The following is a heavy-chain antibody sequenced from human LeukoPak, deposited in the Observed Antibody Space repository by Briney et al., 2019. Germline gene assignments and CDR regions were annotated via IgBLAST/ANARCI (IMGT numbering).Heavy chain of an antibody. CDR1: GVTVSSNY. V-gene: IGHV3-66*01. CDR2: IYSGGST. J-gene: IGHJ3*02. D-gene: IGHD3-10*01. CDR3: ARGLLWFADTPGLAFDI. Sequence: GGSLRLSCAASGVTVSSNYMSWVRQAPGKGLEWVGDIYSGGSTYYAESVKGRFTISRDNSKNTLYLHMNSLTAEDTAVYYCARGLLWFADTPGLAFDIWGQGTMVTVSS.